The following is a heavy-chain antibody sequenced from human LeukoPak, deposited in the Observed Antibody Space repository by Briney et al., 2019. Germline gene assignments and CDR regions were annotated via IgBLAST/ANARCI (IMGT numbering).Heavy chain of an antibody. V-gene: IGHV1-8*03. Sequence: ASVKVSCKASGYTFTSYDINWVRQATGQGLEWMGWMNPNSGNTGYAQKFQGRVTITRNTSISTAYMELSSLRSEDTAVYYCAREFAYDSSGYYYYYWGQGTLVTVSS. J-gene: IGHJ4*02. D-gene: IGHD3-22*01. CDR3: AREFAYDSSGYYYYY. CDR1: GYTFTSYD. CDR2: MNPNSGNT.